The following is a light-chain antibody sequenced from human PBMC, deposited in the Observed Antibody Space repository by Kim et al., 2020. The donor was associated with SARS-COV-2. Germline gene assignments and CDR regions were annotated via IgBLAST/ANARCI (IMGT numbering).Light chain of an antibody. CDR2: YDT. CDR3: QVWDRSSDHPWV. J-gene: IGLJ3*02. CDR1: NIGSKN. Sequence: PGKTARISCEGNNIGSKNVHWHQQRPGQAPVVVISYDTDRPSGIPDRFSGSNSGNTATLTISRVEAGDEADYYCQVWDRSSDHPWVFGGGTQLTVL. V-gene: IGLV3-21*04.